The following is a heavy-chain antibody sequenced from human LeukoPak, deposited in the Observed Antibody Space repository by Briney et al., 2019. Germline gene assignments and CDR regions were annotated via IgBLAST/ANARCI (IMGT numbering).Heavy chain of an antibody. CDR3: ARGADSSGYYSIFYFDY. Sequence: KPSETLSLSCTFSCASISNYMWNWLRQPRGEGLEWIGYNYYSGSTNYNPSLKSRVTISVDTSKNQFSLKLSSVTAADTGVYYCARGADSSGYYSIFYFDYWGQGTLVTVSS. J-gene: IGHJ4*02. D-gene: IGHD3-22*01. CDR1: CASISNYM. V-gene: IGHV4-59*01. CDR2: NYYSGST.